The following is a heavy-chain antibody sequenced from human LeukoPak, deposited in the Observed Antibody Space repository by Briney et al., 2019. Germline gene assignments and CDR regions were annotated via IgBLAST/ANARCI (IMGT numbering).Heavy chain of an antibody. D-gene: IGHD1-26*01. Sequence: GGSLRLSCAASGFTFSSYGMHWVRQAPGKGLEWVAFIRYDGSNKYYADSVKGRFTISRDNSKNTLYLQMNSLRAEDTAVYYCARHLMVGDSGSYFHYWGQGTLVTVSS. J-gene: IGHJ4*02. V-gene: IGHV3-30*02. CDR1: GFTFSSYG. CDR3: ARHLMVGDSGSYFHY. CDR2: IRYDGSNK.